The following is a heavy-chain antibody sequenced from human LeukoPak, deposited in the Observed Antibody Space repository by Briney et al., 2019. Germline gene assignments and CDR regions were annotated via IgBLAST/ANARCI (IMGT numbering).Heavy chain of an antibody. J-gene: IGHJ4*02. CDR2: IRYDGSNK. D-gene: IGHD6-19*01. CDR1: GFTFSSYG. V-gene: IGHV3-30*02. CDR3: AKFYTSGWYELTGYYFDY. Sequence: GGSLRLSCAASGFTFSSYGMHWLRQAPGKGLEWVAFIRYDGSNKYYADSVKGRFTISRDNSKNTLYLQMNSLRAEDTAVYYCAKFYTSGWYELTGYYFDYWGQGTLVTVSS.